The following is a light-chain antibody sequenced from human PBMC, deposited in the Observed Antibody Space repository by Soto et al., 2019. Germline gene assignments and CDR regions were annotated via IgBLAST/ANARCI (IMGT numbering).Light chain of an antibody. J-gene: IGLJ3*02. CDR2: EVS. Sequence: QSALTQPPSASGSPGQSVTISCTGTSSDVGGYNYDSWYQQHPGKAPKLMIYEVSKRPSGVPDRFSGSKSGNTASLTVSGLQAEDEADYYCSSYAGSNNPWVFGGGTKLTVL. CDR1: SSDVGGYNY. CDR3: SSYAGSNNPWV. V-gene: IGLV2-8*01.